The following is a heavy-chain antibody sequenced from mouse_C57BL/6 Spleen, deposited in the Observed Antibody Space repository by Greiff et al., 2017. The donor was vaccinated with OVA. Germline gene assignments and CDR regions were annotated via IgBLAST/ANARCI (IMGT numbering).Heavy chain of an antibody. CDR2: IDPSDSYT. Sequence: QVQLQQPGAELVKPGASVKLSCKASGYTFTSYWMQWVKQRPGQGLEWIGEIDPSDSYTTSNQKFKGKATLTVDTSSSTAYMQLSSLTSEDAAVYYCARGGNSSGYDYAMDYWGQGTSVTVSS. CDR3: ARGGNSSGYDYAMDY. V-gene: IGHV1-50*01. CDR1: GYTFTSYW. D-gene: IGHD3-2*02. J-gene: IGHJ4*01.